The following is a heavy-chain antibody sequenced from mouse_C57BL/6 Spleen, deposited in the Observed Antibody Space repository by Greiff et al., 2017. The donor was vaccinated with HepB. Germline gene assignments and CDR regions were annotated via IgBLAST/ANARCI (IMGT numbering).Heavy chain of an antibody. CDR1: GYSFTGYF. Sequence: VQLQQSGPELVKPGDSVKISCKASGYSFTGYFMNWVMQSHGKSLEWIGRINPYNGDTFYNQKFKGKATLTVDKSSSTAHMELRRLTSEDSAVYYCAYHYDYDETGFAYWGQGTLVTVSA. J-gene: IGHJ3*01. CDR2: INPYNGDT. CDR3: AYHYDYDETGFAY. D-gene: IGHD2-4*01. V-gene: IGHV1-20*01.